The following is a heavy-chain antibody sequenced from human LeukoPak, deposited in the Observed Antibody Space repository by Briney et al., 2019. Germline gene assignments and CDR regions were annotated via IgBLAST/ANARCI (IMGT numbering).Heavy chain of an antibody. D-gene: IGHD2-21*02. V-gene: IGHV3-30*18. J-gene: IGHJ3*02. CDR1: GFTFSSYG. Sequence: GSLRLSCAASGFTFSSYGMHWVRQAPGKGLEWVAVISYRGDDHFYAECVKGRFTISRDNSKNTLYLQMNSLRSEDTAVYYCAKDLPPIVVVTASLDAFDIWGQGTMXPVSS. CDR2: ISYRGDDH. CDR3: AKDLPPIVVVTASLDAFDI.